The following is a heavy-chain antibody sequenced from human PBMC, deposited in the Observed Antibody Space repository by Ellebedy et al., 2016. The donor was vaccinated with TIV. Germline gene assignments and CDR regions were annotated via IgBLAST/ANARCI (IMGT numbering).Heavy chain of an antibody. CDR2: INSDGSST. J-gene: IGHJ3*02. Sequence: GESLKISCAASGFTFSSYWMHWVRQAQGKGLVWVSRINSDGSSTSYADSVKGRFTISRDNAKNTLYLQMNSLRAEDTAVYYCARDYGDYTYSDAFDIWGQGTMVTVSS. V-gene: IGHV3-74*01. CDR3: ARDYGDYTYSDAFDI. D-gene: IGHD4-17*01. CDR1: GFTFSSYW.